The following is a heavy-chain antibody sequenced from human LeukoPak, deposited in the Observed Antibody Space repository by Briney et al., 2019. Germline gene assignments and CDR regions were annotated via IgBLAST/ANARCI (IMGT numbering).Heavy chain of an antibody. CDR2: FKSKTDGGTT. V-gene: IGHV3-15*01. D-gene: IGHD4-17*01. CDR3: TTEGYGDSFDM. J-gene: IGHJ3*02. CDR1: GFTFSNAW. Sequence: PGGSLRLSCAGSGFTFSNAWMGWVRQAPGKGLEWVARFKSKTDGGTTDYAAPVKGRFTISRDDLKNMVYLQMNSLKTEDTAIYYCTTEGYGDSFDMWGQGTMVTVSS.